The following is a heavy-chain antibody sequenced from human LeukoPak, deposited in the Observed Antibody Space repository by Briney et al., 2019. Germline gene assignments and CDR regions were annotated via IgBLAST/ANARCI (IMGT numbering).Heavy chain of an antibody. Sequence: ASVKVSCKTSGYTFTDYYMHWVRQAPGQGLEWIGWINPKSGDTNSAQKFQGRVTMTRDTSISTADMELTRLRYDDTAVYYCAKLSCTSISCHNDYWGQGTLVTVSS. D-gene: IGHD2-2*01. CDR3: AKLSCTSISCHNDY. J-gene: IGHJ4*02. V-gene: IGHV1-2*02. CDR1: GYTFTDYY. CDR2: INPKSGDT.